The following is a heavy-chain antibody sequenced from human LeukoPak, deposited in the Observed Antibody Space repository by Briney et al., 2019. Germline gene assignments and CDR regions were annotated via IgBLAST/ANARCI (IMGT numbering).Heavy chain of an antibody. Sequence: KPSETLSLTCTVSGGSISSYYWSWIRQPPGKGLEWIGYIYYSGSTNYNPSLKSRVTISVDTSKNQFSLKLSSVTAADTAVYYCARGDVHYYDSPSDAFDIWGQGTMVTVSS. CDR2: IYYSGST. D-gene: IGHD3-22*01. CDR1: GGSISSYY. V-gene: IGHV4-59*01. CDR3: ARGDVHYYDSPSDAFDI. J-gene: IGHJ3*02.